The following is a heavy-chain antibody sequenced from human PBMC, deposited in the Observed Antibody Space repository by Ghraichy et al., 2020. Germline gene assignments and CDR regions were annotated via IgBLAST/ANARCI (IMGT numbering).Heavy chain of an antibody. V-gene: IGHV3-64*01. J-gene: IGHJ4*02. CDR1: GFTFSSYA. CDR3: ARALYYDSSGYYSDY. Sequence: LSLTCAASGFTFSSYAMHWVRQAPGKGLEYVSAISSNGGSTYYANSVKGRFTISRDNSKNTLYLQMGSLRAEDMAVYYCARALYYDSSGYYSDYWGQGTLVTVSS. D-gene: IGHD3-22*01. CDR2: ISSNGGST.